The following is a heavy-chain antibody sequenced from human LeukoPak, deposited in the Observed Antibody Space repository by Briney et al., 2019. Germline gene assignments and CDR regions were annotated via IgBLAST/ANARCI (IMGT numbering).Heavy chain of an antibody. J-gene: IGHJ5*02. Sequence: PSETLSLTCTVSGGSISSYYWSWIRQPAGKGLEWIGRIYTSGSTNYNPSLKSRVTMSVDTSKNQFSLKLSSVTAADTAVYYCARHRGFGDPSKYFDPWGQGTLVTVSS. CDR3: ARHRGFGDPSKYFDP. CDR1: GGSISSYY. CDR2: IYTSGST. D-gene: IGHD3-10*01. V-gene: IGHV4-4*07.